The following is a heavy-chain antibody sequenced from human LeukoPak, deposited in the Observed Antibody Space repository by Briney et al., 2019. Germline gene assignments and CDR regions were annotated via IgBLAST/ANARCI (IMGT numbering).Heavy chain of an antibody. Sequence: ASVKVSCKASGYTFTGYYMHWVRQATGQGLEWMGWMNPNSGNTGYAQKFQGRVTMTRNTSISTAYMELSSLRSEDTAVYYCARGGIAVAGLDLWGRGTLVTVSS. CDR3: ARGGIAVAGLDL. CDR1: GYTFTGYY. CDR2: MNPNSGNT. V-gene: IGHV1-8*02. J-gene: IGHJ2*01. D-gene: IGHD6-19*01.